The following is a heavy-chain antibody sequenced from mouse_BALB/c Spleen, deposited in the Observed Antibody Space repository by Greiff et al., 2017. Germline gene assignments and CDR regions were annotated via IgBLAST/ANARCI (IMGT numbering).Heavy chain of an antibody. Sequence: DVMLVESGGGLVKPGGSLKLSCAASGFTFSSYTMSWVRQTPEKRLEWVATISSGGSYTYYPDSVKGRFTISRDNAKNTLYLQMSSLKSEDTAMYYCTRDGSSDFDFDYWGQGTTLTVSS. J-gene: IGHJ2*01. D-gene: IGHD1-1*01. CDR3: TRDGSSDFDFDY. CDR2: ISSGGSYT. V-gene: IGHV5-6-4*01. CDR1: GFTFSSYT.